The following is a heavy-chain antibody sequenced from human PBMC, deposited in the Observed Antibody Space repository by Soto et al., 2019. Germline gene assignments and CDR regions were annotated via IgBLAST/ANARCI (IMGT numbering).Heavy chain of an antibody. CDR2: ISGGSLST. CDR1: GFTFSSYA. Sequence: PGGSLRLSCAASGFTFSSYAMSWVRQAPGKGLEWVSGISGGSLSTYYADSVKGRFTISRDNSKNTLFLQMNSLSAEDTAVYYCAKMIAYSYGYFDYWGQGTLVTVSS. CDR3: AKMIAYSYGYFDY. V-gene: IGHV3-23*01. J-gene: IGHJ4*02. D-gene: IGHD5-18*01.